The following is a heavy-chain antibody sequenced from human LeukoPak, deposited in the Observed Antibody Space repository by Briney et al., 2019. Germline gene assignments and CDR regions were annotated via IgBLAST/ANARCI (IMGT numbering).Heavy chain of an antibody. CDR3: AKDRGAAAGTHYFDY. CDR1: GFTFDDYA. CDR2: ISWNSGSI. J-gene: IGHJ4*02. Sequence: QAGGSLRLSCAASGFTFDDYAMHWVRQAPGKGLEWVSGISWNSGSIGYADSVKGRFTISRDNAKNSLYLQMNSLRAEDTALYYCAKDRGAAAGTHYFDYWGQGTLVTVSS. D-gene: IGHD6-13*01. V-gene: IGHV3-9*01.